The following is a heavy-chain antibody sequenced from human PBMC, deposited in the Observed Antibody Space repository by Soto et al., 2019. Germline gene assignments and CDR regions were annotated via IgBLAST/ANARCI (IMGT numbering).Heavy chain of an antibody. D-gene: IGHD3-22*01. CDR2: ISGSGGST. CDR3: AKAPHYYDSSGYYDY. V-gene: IGHV3-23*01. Sequence: EVQLLESGGGLVQPGGSLRLSCAASGFTFSSYAMSWVRQAPGKGLEWVSGISGSGGSTYYADSVKGRFTISRDNSKNTLYLQMNSLRAEDTAVYYCAKAPHYYDSSGYYDYWGQGTLVTVSS. CDR1: GFTFSSYA. J-gene: IGHJ4*02.